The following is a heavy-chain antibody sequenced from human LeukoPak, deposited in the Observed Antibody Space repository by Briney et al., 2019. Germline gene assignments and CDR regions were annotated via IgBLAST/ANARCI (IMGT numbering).Heavy chain of an antibody. D-gene: IGHD3-10*01. V-gene: IGHV1-2*02. Sequence: GASVKVSCKASGYTFTGYYMHWVRQAPGQGLEWMGWINPNSGGTNYAQKLQGRVTMTTDTSTSTAYMELSRLRSDDTAVYYCARDFGSGSYLPEGWFDPWGQGTLVTVSS. CDR3: ARDFGSGSYLPEGWFDP. CDR1: GYTFTGYY. J-gene: IGHJ5*02. CDR2: INPNSGGT.